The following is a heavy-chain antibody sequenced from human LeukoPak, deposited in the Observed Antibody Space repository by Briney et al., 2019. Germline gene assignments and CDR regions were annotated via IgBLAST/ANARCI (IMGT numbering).Heavy chain of an antibody. Sequence: GGSLRLSCAASGFSFKNHGMHWVRQAPGKGLEWVAIIWYDGSNTYYADSVKGRFTVSRDNSKNTLYLQMNSLRAEDTAVCYCARDRTVRYFDYWGQGTLVRVSS. CDR1: GFSFKNHG. CDR2: IWYDGSNT. V-gene: IGHV3-33*01. J-gene: IGHJ4*02. CDR3: ARDRTVRYFDY.